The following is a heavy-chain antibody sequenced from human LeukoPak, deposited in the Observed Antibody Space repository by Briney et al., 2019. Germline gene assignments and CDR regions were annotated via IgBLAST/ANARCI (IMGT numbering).Heavy chain of an antibody. CDR3: AKDQVSYYDSNNWFDP. J-gene: IGHJ5*02. CDR1: GFTFSSYW. Sequence: GGSLRLSCAASGFTFSSYWMHWVRQAPGKGLVWVSRINSDGSSTSYADSVKGRFTISRDNSKNTLYLQMNSLRAEDTAVYYCAKDQVSYYDSNNWFDPWGQGTLVTVSS. CDR2: INSDGSST. V-gene: IGHV3-74*01. D-gene: IGHD3-22*01.